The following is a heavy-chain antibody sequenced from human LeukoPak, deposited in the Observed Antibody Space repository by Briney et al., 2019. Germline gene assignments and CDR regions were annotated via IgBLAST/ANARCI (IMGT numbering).Heavy chain of an antibody. Sequence: GGSLRLSCAASGFTFTNYAMSWVRQAPGKGLEWVSTITGGGSSSYYADSVKGRFTISRDNSKHTVSLQVNSLRAEDTAVYYCARHSSGWYAARGGRQLDYWGQGTLVTVSS. V-gene: IGHV3-23*01. D-gene: IGHD6-19*01. CDR1: GFTFTNYA. CDR3: ARHSSGWYAARGGRQLDY. CDR2: ITGGGSSS. J-gene: IGHJ4*02.